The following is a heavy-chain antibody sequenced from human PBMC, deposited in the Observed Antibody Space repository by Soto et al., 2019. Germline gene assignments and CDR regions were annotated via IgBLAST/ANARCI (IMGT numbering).Heavy chain of an antibody. D-gene: IGHD2-2*01. CDR2: INHSGST. V-gene: IGHV4-34*01. J-gene: IGHJ4*02. Sequence: SETLSLTWAVYGGSFSGYYWSWIRQPPGKGLEWIGEINHSGSTNYNPSLKSRVTISVDTSKNQFSLKLSSVTAADTAVYYCARTRGVPAATGEDYWGQGTLVTVSS. CDR3: ARTRGVPAATGEDY. CDR1: GGSFSGYY.